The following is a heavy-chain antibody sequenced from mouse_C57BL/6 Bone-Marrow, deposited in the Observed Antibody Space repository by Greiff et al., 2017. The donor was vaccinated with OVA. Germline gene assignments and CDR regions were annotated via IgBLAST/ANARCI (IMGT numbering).Heavy chain of an antibody. CDR3: ARFLYSNLRAHWYFDV. CDR1: GYTFTSYG. Sequence: QVQLQQSGAELARPGASVKLSCKASGYTFTSYGISWVKQRTGQGLEWIGEIYPRSGNTYYNEKFKGKATLTADKSSSTAYMELRSLTSEDSAVYFCARFLYSNLRAHWYFDVWGTGTTVTVSS. CDR2: IYPRSGNT. J-gene: IGHJ1*03. V-gene: IGHV1-81*01. D-gene: IGHD2-5*01.